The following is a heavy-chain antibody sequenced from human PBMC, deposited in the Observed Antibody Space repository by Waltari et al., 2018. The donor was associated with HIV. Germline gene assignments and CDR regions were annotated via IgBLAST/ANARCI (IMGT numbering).Heavy chain of an antibody. CDR2: SSISGGST. CDR3: AKDLSRISMIIPRSYFDY. CDR1: GFTFSSYA. J-gene: IGHJ4*02. Sequence: EVQLLESGGCLVQPGGSLRLSCAASGFTFSSYAMSWVRQAPGKGLGWVSVSSISGGSTYYADSVKGRFSISRDNSKNTLYLQMNSLRDEDTAVYYCAKDLSRISMIIPRSYFDYWGQGTLVTVSS. V-gene: IGHV3-23*01. D-gene: IGHD3-22*01.